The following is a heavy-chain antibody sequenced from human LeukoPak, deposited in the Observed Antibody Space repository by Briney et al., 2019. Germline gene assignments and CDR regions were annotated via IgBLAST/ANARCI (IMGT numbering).Heavy chain of an antibody. D-gene: IGHD6-13*01. CDR2: ISDSGART. CDR1: GFTFSRYA. CDR3: AKVGAAAAIYYYYMDV. Sequence: GGSLRLSCAASGFTFSRYAMSWVRQAPGKGLEWVSTISDSGARTYYADSVKGRFTISRDNSKNTLYLQMNSLRAEDTAVYYCAKVGAAAAIYYYYMDVWGKGTTVTVSS. V-gene: IGHV3-23*01. J-gene: IGHJ6*03.